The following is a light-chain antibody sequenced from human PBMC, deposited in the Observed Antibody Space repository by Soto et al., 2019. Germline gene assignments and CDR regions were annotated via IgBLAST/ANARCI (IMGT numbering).Light chain of an antibody. V-gene: IGLV2-14*01. CDR3: SSYTTSSTRL. CDR1: SSDLGIYNY. CDR2: EVT. J-gene: IGLJ1*01. Sequence: QSVLAQPASVSGSPGQSIAISCSGSSSDLGIYNYVSWYQQHPGKVPNLIIFEVTNRPSGVSNRFSGSKSGNTASLTISGLQAEDEADYYCSSYTTSSTRLFGTGTKV.